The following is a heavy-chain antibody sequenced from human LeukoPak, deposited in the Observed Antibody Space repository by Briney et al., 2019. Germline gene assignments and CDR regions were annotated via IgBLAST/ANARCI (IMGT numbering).Heavy chain of an antibody. CDR2: ISSSSSYI. CDR1: GFTFSSYS. CDR3: AKDHRTTGAFDI. D-gene: IGHD1-14*01. V-gene: IGHV3-21*01. J-gene: IGHJ3*02. Sequence: GGSLRLSCAASGFTFSSYSMNWVRQAPGKGLEWVSSISSSSSYIYYADSVKGRFTISRDNAKNSLYLQMNSLRAEDTAVYYCAKDHRTTGAFDIWGQGTMVTVSS.